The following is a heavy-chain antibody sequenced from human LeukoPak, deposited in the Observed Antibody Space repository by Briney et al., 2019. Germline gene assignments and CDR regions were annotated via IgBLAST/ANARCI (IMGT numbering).Heavy chain of an antibody. CDR3: ARGSMRGYSYGYILDY. J-gene: IGHJ4*02. Sequence: PGGSLRLSCAASGFTFSDYSMHWVRQAPGKGLNWVAFIRYDGNNKYYADSVKGRFTISRDNSKNTLYLQMDSLRAEDTAVYYCARGSMRGYSYGYILDYWGQGTLVTVSS. D-gene: IGHD5-18*01. CDR1: GFTFSDYS. V-gene: IGHV3-30*02. CDR2: IRYDGNNK.